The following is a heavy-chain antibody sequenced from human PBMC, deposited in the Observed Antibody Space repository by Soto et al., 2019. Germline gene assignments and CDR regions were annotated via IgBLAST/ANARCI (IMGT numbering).Heavy chain of an antibody. CDR3: ARGRYCLAGRCFPNWFDS. CDR2: IYKSATT. CDR1: GDSISSVDYF. D-gene: IGHD2-15*01. V-gene: IGHV4-30-4*01. Sequence: LSLTCSVSGDSISSVDYFWAWIRQPPGQALEYIGYIYKSATTYYNPSFESRVAISLDTSKSQFSLNVTSVTAADTAVYFCARGRYCLAGRCFPNWFDSWGQGTLVTVSS. J-gene: IGHJ5*01.